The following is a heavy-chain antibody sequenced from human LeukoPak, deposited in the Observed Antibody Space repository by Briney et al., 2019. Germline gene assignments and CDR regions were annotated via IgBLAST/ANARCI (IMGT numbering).Heavy chain of an antibody. CDR2: INPNSGGT. Sequence: ASVKVSCKASGYTFTGYYMHWVRQAPGQGLEWMGWINPNSGGTNYAQKFQGWVTMTRDTSISTAYMELSRLRSDDTAVYYCARAIAAAGTVLDYWGQGTLVTVSS. V-gene: IGHV1-2*04. D-gene: IGHD6-13*01. CDR3: ARAIAAAGTVLDY. J-gene: IGHJ4*02. CDR1: GYTFTGYY.